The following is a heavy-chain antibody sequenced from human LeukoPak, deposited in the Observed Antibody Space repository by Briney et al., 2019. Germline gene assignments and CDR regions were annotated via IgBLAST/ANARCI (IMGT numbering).Heavy chain of an antibody. J-gene: IGHJ1*01. CDR1: GYTFTSYY. CDR2: INPNSGGT. Sequence: ASVKVSCKASGYTFTSYYTHWVRQAPGQGLEWMGWINPNSGGTNYAQKFQGRVTMTRDTSISTAYMELSRLRSDDTAVYYCARHGSGWYDGLECFQHWGQGTLVTVSS. V-gene: IGHV1-2*02. CDR3: ARHGSGWYDGLECFQH. D-gene: IGHD6-19*01.